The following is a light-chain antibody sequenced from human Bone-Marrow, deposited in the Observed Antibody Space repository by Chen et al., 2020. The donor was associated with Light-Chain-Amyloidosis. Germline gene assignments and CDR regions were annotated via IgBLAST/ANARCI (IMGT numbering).Light chain of an antibody. CDR1: QSIGST. CDR2: FAS. Sequence: EIVLTQSPDFQSVTPKEKVTITCRASQSIGSTLHWFQQKPDQSPKLLIKFASQSISGVPSRFSGSGSGADFTLTINSLEAENAAAYYCHQSRSFPLTYGGGTRVEIK. CDR3: HQSRSFPLT. V-gene: IGKV6D-21*02. J-gene: IGKJ4*01.